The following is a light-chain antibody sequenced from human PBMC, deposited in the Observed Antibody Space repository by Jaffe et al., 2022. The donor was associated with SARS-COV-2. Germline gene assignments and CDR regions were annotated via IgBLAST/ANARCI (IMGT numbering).Light chain of an antibody. Sequence: QSALTQPASVSGSPGQSITISCTGTSSDVGSYNLVSWYQQHPGKAPKLMIYEGSKRPSGVSDRFSGSKSGNTASLKISGLQAEDEADYYCCSYASSSTYVFGTGTKVTVL. V-gene: IGLV2-23*01. J-gene: IGLJ1*01. CDR3: CSYASSSTYV. CDR1: SSDVGSYNL. CDR2: EGS.